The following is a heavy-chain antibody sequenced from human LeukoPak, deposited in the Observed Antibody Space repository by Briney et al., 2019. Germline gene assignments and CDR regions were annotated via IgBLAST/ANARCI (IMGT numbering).Heavy chain of an antibody. D-gene: IGHD6-19*01. V-gene: IGHV4-39*01. J-gene: IGHJ1*01. CDR3: ARGGWYPESFQH. CDR1: GGSISRSSYY. Sequence: PSETLSLTCTASGGSISRSSYYWGWIRQPPGKGLEWIATIYYSGSTYYNPSLKSRVTISADTSKSQFSLKLSSVTAADTAVYYCARGGWYPESFQHWGQGALVTVSS. CDR2: IYYSGST.